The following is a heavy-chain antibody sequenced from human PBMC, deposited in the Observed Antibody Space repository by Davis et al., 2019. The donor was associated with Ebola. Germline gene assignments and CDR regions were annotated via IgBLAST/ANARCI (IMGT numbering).Heavy chain of an antibody. Sequence: GESLKISCAASGFVFSSYVMSWVRQASGKGLEWVGRIRSKDNSYATAYAASVEGRFTISRDDSKNMAYLQMNSLITEDTAVYYCARDSPPVVAANLIRDVLYYYYGMDVWGKGTTVTVSS. J-gene: IGHJ6*04. V-gene: IGHV3-73*01. CDR1: GFVFSSYV. CDR2: IRSKDNSYAT. CDR3: ARDSPPVVAANLIRDVLYYYYGMDV. D-gene: IGHD2-15*01.